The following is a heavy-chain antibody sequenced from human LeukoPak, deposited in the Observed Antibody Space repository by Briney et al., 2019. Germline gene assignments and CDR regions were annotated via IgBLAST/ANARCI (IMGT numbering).Heavy chain of an antibody. J-gene: IGHJ4*02. CDR2: ISYDGSNK. CDR1: GFTFSSYA. D-gene: IGHD5-18*01. CDR3: ARGRIQLWLQDY. V-gene: IGHV3-30-3*01. Sequence: PGGSLRLSCAASGFTFSSYAMHCVRQAPGKGLEWVAVISYDGSNKYYADSVKGRFTISRDNSKNTMYLQMNSLRAEDTAVYYCARGRIQLWLQDYWGQGTLVTVSS.